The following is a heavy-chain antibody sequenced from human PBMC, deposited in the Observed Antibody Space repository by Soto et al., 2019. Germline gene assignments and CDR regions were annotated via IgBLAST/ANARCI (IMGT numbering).Heavy chain of an antibody. CDR2: IMPIFRAP. J-gene: IGHJ6*02. D-gene: IGHD2-15*01. CDR1: GGAFSDYA. Sequence: QVQLVQSGAEVKKPGSSVKVSCKASGGAFSDYAFSWVRQAPGQGLEWLGGIMPIFRAPDYAQKFQGRVTITAHEFTCTAYMEINSLRSEDTSVYYCASWLKGPDIGNYYYGMDVWGQGTTVTVS. CDR3: ASWLKGPDIGNYYYGMDV. V-gene: IGHV1-69*12.